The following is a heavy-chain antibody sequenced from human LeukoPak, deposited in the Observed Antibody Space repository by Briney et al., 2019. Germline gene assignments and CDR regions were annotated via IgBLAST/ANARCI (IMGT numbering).Heavy chain of an antibody. CDR3: ATVPGDSSGYYYFDY. J-gene: IGHJ4*02. CDR2: IIPIFGTA. Sequence: ASVKVSCKASGGTFSSYAISWVRQAPGQGLEWMGRIIPIFGTANYAQKFQGRVTITTDESTSTAYMELSSLRSEDTAVYYCATVPGDSSGYYYFDYWGQGTLVTVSS. CDR1: GGTFSSYA. V-gene: IGHV1-69*05. D-gene: IGHD3-22*01.